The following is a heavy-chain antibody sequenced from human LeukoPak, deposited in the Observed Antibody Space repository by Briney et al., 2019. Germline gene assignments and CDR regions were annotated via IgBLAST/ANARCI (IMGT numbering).Heavy chain of an antibody. J-gene: IGHJ4*02. CDR3: ANMEGRYFGPK. CDR1: GFTFSSYW. V-gene: IGHV3-7*01. CDR2: IKEDGSEK. D-gene: IGHD3-9*01. Sequence: GGSLRLSCAASGFTFSSYWMTWARLAPGKGLEWVANIKEDGSEKFYVDSVKGRFAISRDNAKNSLYLQMNSLRAEDTAVYYCANMEGRYFGPKWGQGTLVTVSS.